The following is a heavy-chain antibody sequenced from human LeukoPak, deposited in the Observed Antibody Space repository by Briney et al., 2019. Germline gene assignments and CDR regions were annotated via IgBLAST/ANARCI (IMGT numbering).Heavy chain of an antibody. J-gene: IGHJ5*02. Sequence: SETLSLTCAVYGWSFNDYYWNWIRQPPGKGLEWIGEINARGDTNYNPSLKSRVNISVDTSKKQFSLRLTSMIAADTALYYCARGQVPAARGYNWFDPWGQGTLVTISS. V-gene: IGHV4-34*01. CDR3: ARGQVPAARGYNWFDP. CDR2: INARGDT. D-gene: IGHD2-2*01. CDR1: GWSFNDYY.